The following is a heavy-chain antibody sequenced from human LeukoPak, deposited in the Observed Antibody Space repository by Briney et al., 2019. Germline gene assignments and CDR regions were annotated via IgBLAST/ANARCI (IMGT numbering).Heavy chain of an antibody. Sequence: SETLSLTCTVSGGSISSSSYYWGWIRQPPGKGLEWIGSTYYSGSTYYNPSLKSRVTISVDTSKNQFSLKLSSVTAADTAVYYCARHSGGYYYYYMDVWGKGTTVTISS. CDR3: ARHSGGYYYYYMDV. J-gene: IGHJ6*03. CDR1: GGSISSSSYY. CDR2: TYYSGST. V-gene: IGHV4-39*01. D-gene: IGHD3-16*01.